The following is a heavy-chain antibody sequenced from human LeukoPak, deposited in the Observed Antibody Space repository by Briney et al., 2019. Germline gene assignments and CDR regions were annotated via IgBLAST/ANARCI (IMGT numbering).Heavy chain of an antibody. CDR3: ARAYGSGSYYTDFYYFDY. CDR2: IYYSGST. J-gene: IGHJ4*02. Sequence: PSETLSLTCTVSGGSISSYYWSWSRQPPGKGLEWIGYIYYSGSTNYNPSLKSRVTISVDTSKNQFSLKLSSVTAADTAVYYCARAYGSGSYYTDFYYFDYWGQGTLVTVSS. V-gene: IGHV4-59*01. CDR1: GGSISSYY. D-gene: IGHD3-10*01.